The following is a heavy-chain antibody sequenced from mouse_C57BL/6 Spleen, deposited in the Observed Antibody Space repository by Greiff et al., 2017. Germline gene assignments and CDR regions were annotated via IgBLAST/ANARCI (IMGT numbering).Heavy chain of an antibody. CDR2: INPSNGGN. V-gene: IGHV1-53*01. Sequence: QVQLQQPGTELVKPGASVMLSCKASGYTFTSYWMHWVKQSPGQGLEWIGNINPSNGGNNYDEKFKSKATRTVDKSSSTAYMQLSSLTSEDSAGYYWARSWGDWFAYWGQGTLVTVSA. CDR3: ARSWGDWFAY. D-gene: IGHD4-1*01. CDR1: GYTFTSYW. J-gene: IGHJ3*01.